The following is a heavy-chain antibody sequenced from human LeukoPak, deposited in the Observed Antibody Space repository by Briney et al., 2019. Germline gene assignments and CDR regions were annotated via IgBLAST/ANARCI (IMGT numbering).Heavy chain of an antibody. CDR2: ISYDGSNK. CDR3: AKEQPDIVATIRDPYYYGMDV. J-gene: IGHJ6*02. CDR1: GFSFSSYG. D-gene: IGHD5-12*01. V-gene: IGHV3-30*18. Sequence: GGSLRLSCAASGFSFSSYGMHWVRQAPGKGLEWVAVISYDGSNKYYADSVKGRFTISRDNSKNTLYLQMNSLRAEDTAVYYCAKEQPDIVATIRDPYYYGMDVWGQGTTVTVSS.